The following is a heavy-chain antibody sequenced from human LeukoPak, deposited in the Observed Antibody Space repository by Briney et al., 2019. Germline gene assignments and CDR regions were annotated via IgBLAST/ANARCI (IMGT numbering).Heavy chain of an antibody. Sequence: SETLSLTCTVSGGSISNYYWSWIRQPPGKGLEWIGFIYYSGSTNYNPSLKSRVTISVDTSKNQFSLKLSSVTAADTAVYYCARHTAEKYNWFDRWGQGTLVTVSS. V-gene: IGHV4-59*08. CDR2: IYYSGST. J-gene: IGHJ5*02. D-gene: IGHD5-24*01. CDR3: ARHTAEKYNWFDR. CDR1: GGSISNYY.